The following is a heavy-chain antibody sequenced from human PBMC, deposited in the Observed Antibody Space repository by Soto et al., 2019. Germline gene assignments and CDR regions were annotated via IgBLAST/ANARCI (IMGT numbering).Heavy chain of an antibody. D-gene: IGHD3-16*01. Sequence: GGSLRLSCAASGFTFSNAWMSWVRQAPGKGLEWVGRIKSKTDGGTTDYAAPVKGRFTISRDDSKNTLYLQMNSLKTEDTAVYYCTTPLDVHQIVDYWGQGTLVTVSS. J-gene: IGHJ4*02. CDR3: TTPLDVHQIVDY. V-gene: IGHV3-15*01. CDR2: IKSKTDGGTT. CDR1: GFTFSNAW.